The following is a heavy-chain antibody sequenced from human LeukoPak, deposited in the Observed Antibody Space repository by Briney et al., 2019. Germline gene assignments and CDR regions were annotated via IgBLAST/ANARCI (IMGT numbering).Heavy chain of an antibody. CDR3: ATDEAATGRLDY. CDR2: INSDGSST. V-gene: IGHV3-74*01. CDR1: GFNFGNYW. J-gene: IGHJ4*02. Sequence: GGSLRLACAASGFNFGNYWMHWVRQAPGKGLVWVSRINSDGSSTSYADSVKGRFTISRDNAENTLYLKINSLRAEDTAVYYCATDEAATGRLDYWGQGTLVTDSS. D-gene: IGHD1-1*01.